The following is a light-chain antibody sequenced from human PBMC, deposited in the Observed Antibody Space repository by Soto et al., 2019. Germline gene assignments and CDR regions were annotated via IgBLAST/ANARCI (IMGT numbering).Light chain of an antibody. CDR1: SSDVGRYNY. Sequence: QSALTQPPSASGSPGQSVTISCTGTSSDVGRYNYVSWYQQHPGKAPKLIIYEVSKRPSGVPDRFSGSKSGNTASLTVSWLQAEDEGDYYCSSYAGRNNVVFGGGTKVTVL. V-gene: IGLV2-8*01. J-gene: IGLJ2*01. CDR3: SSYAGRNNVV. CDR2: EVS.